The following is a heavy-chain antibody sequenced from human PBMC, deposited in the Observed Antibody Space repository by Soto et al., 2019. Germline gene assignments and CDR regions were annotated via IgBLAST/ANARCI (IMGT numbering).Heavy chain of an antibody. Sequence: PSETLSLTCTVSGGSISSYYWSWIRQPPGKGLEWIGYIYYSGSTNYNPSLKSRVTISVDTSKNQFSLKLSSVTAADTAVYYCARTKHYYYYGMDVWGQGTTVTVS. CDR2: IYYSGST. J-gene: IGHJ6*02. V-gene: IGHV4-59*01. CDR3: ARTKHYYYYGMDV. CDR1: GGSISSYY.